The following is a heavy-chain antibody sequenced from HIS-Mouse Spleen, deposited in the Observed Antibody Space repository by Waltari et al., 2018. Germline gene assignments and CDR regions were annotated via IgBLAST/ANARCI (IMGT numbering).Heavy chain of an antibody. J-gene: IGHJ3*02. D-gene: IGHD3-22*01. V-gene: IGHV4-30-2*01. CDR1: GGPISRGGYP. CDR3: ASSHYYDSSGPPGAFDI. CDR2: IYHSGST. Sequence: QLQLQESGSGLVKPSQTMSPTCAARGGPISRGGYPWSWLGPPPGKGLEWIGYIYHSGSTYYNPSLKSRVTISVDRSKNQFSLKLSSVTAADTAVYYCASSHYYDSSGPPGAFDIWGQGTMVTVSS.